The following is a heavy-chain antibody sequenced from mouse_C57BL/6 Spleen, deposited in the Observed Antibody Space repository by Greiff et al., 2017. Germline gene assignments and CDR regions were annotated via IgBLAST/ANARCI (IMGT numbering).Heavy chain of an antibody. J-gene: IGHJ4*01. CDR3: AAYYSNEDAMDY. CDR1: GFSLTSYG. Sequence: QVHVKQSGPGLVQPSQSLSITCTASGFSLTSYGVHWVRQSPGKGLEWLGVIWSGGSTDYNAAFISRLSISKDNSKSQVFFKMNSLQADDTAIYYCAAYYSNEDAMDYWGQGTSVTVSS. D-gene: IGHD2-5*01. V-gene: IGHV2-2*01. CDR2: IWSGGST.